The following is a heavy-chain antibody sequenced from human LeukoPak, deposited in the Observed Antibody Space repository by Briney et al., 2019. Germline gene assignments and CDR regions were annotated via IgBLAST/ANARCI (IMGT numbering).Heavy chain of an antibody. CDR1: GFTFSSYT. Sequence: GGSLRLSCAASGFTFSSYTMNWVRQAPGKGLEWISYICSDSSTIYYADSVRGRFTISRDNAKNSLYLQMNSLRAEDTAVYYCARASGTTWGLFDYWGQGTLVTVSS. V-gene: IGHV3-48*01. CDR3: ARASGTTWGLFDY. CDR2: ICSDSSTI. D-gene: IGHD1-1*01. J-gene: IGHJ4*02.